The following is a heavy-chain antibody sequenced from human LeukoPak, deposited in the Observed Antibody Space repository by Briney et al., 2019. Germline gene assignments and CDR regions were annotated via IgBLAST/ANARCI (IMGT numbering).Heavy chain of an antibody. V-gene: IGHV4-61*01. Sequence: SETLSLTCTVSGGSISSSSYYWGWIRQPPGKGLEWIGYIYYSGSTNYNPSLKSRVTISVDTSKNQFSLKLSSVTAADTAVYYCARDLGDSSGFNWFDPWGQGTLVTVSS. CDR3: ARDLGDSSGFNWFDP. J-gene: IGHJ5*02. CDR1: GGSISSSSYY. D-gene: IGHD3-22*01. CDR2: IYYSGST.